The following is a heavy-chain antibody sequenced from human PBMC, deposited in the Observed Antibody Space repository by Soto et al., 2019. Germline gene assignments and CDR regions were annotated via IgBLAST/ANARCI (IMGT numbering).Heavy chain of an antibody. Sequence: GGSLRLSCAASGFTFSSYWMHWVRQAPGKGLEWVSRINSDGSSTSYADSVKGRFTISRDNAKNTLYLQMNSLRAEDTALYYCARVRLAAAGDSFDSWGQGTMVTVSS. CDR2: INSDGSST. D-gene: IGHD6-13*01. CDR1: GFTFSSYW. J-gene: IGHJ3*02. CDR3: ARVRLAAAGDSFDS. V-gene: IGHV3-74*01.